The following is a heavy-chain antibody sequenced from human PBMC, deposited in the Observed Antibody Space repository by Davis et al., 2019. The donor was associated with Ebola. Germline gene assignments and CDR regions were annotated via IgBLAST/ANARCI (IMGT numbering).Heavy chain of an antibody. CDR3: ARSKRYYDFWSGYYIARESFDY. D-gene: IGHD3-3*01. Sequence: AASVKVSCKASGGTFSSYAISWVRQAPGQGLEWMGWISAYNGNTNYAQKFQGRVTMTRNTSISTAYMELSSLRSEDTAMYYCARSKRYYDFWSGYYIARESFDYWGQGTLVTVSS. CDR1: GGTFSSYA. CDR2: ISAYNGNT. J-gene: IGHJ4*02. V-gene: IGHV1-8*02.